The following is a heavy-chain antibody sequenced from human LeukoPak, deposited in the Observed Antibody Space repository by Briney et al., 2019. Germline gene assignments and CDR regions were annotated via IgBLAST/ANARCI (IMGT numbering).Heavy chain of an antibody. CDR1: GFTFSSYG. J-gene: IGHJ3*02. CDR3: AKDLWRIPHAFDI. CDR2: IRYDGSNK. Sequence: GGSLRLSCAASGFTFSSYGMHWVRQAPGKGLEWVAFIRYDGSNKYYADSVKGRFTISRDNSKNTLYLQMNSLRAEDTAVYYCAKDLWRIPHAFDIWGQGTMVTVSS. V-gene: IGHV3-30*02. D-gene: IGHD2/OR15-2a*01.